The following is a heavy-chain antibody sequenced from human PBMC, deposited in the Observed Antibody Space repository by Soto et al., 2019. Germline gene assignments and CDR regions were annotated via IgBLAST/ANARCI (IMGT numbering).Heavy chain of an antibody. CDR3: ATFKQSGSYYAGYYYGMDV. V-gene: IGHV1-24*01. CDR2: FDPEDGET. CDR1: GYTLTELS. J-gene: IGHJ6*02. Sequence: QVQLVQSGAEVKKPGASVKVSCKVSGYTLTELSMHWVRQAPGKGLEWMGGFDPEDGETIYAQKFQGRVTMTEDTSTDTAYMELSSLRSEDTAVYYCATFKQSGSYYAGYYYGMDVWGQGTTVTVSS. D-gene: IGHD1-26*01.